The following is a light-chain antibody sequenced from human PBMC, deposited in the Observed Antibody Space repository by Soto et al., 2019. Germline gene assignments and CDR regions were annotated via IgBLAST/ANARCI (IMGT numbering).Light chain of an antibody. CDR2: GAS. J-gene: IGKJ1*01. V-gene: IGKV3-20*01. CDR1: QSVSSY. Sequence: EFVLTQSPATLSVSPVERATLSCRASQSVSSYLAWYQQKPGQAPRXLIYGASNRATGIPDRFSGSGSGTDFTLTISRLEPEDFAVYYCQQYGSSGTFGQGTKVDIK. CDR3: QQYGSSGT.